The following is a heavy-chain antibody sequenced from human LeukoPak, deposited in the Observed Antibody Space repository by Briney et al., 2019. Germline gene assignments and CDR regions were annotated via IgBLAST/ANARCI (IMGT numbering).Heavy chain of an antibody. CDR2: IIPIFGTA. Sequence: SVKVSCKASGGTFSGYAISWVRQAPGQGLEWMGGIIPIFGTANYAQKFQGRVTITADESTSTAYMELSSLRSEDTAVYYCAGGVRDSSGYYYLDYWGQGTLVTVSS. CDR1: GGTFSGYA. CDR3: AGGVRDSSGYYYLDY. V-gene: IGHV1-69*13. J-gene: IGHJ4*02. D-gene: IGHD3-22*01.